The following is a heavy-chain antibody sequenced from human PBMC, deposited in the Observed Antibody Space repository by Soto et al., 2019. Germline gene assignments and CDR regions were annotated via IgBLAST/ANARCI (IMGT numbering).Heavy chain of an antibody. CDR2: INPDSDNT. Sequence: QVQLVQSGAEVKKPGASVKVSCETSGYTFTNYDINWVRQAAGQGLEWMGLINPDSDNTGYAQKLPGRVTMPRDTSISKAYMELNSLRSEDTAVYYCARGRRYCTTTSCYPPALFPYGMDVWGQGTTVTVSS. J-gene: IGHJ6*02. CDR1: GYTFTNYD. D-gene: IGHD2-2*01. CDR3: ARGRRYCTTTSCYPPALFPYGMDV. V-gene: IGHV1-8*01.